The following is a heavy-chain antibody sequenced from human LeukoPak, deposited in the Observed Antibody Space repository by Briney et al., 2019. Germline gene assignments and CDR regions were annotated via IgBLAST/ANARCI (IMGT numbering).Heavy chain of an antibody. D-gene: IGHD3-3*01. CDR1: GFTFSDYY. V-gene: IGHV3-11*04. CDR3: AREPFWSGYYSNLHFDY. CDR2: ISNSGSTI. Sequence: PGGSLRLSCAASGFTFSDYYMSWIRQAPGKGLEWVSYISNSGSTIYYADSVKGRFTISRDNAKNSLYLQMNSLRAEDTAVYYCAREPFWSGYYSNLHFDYWGQGTLVTVSS. J-gene: IGHJ4*02.